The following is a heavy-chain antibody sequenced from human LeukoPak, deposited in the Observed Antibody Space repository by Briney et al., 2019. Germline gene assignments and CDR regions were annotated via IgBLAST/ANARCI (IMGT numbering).Heavy chain of an antibody. V-gene: IGHV4-4*02. CDR1: GGSFTSTNW. CDR3: AREGGFYRPLDY. D-gene: IGHD3-3*01. J-gene: IGHJ4*02. Sequence: SGTLSLTCDVSGGSFTSTNWWTWVRQPPGKGLEWIGEVHLDGRTNYNPSLKSRLIMSVDLPGNHISLRLTSVTAADTAVYYCAREGGFYRPLDYSGQGTLVTVSS. CDR2: VHLDGRT.